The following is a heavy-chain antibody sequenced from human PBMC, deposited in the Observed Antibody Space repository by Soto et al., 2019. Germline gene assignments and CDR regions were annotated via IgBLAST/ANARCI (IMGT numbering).Heavy chain of an antibody. CDR3: ARAKYSIAAAGTPGY. D-gene: IGHD6-13*01. V-gene: IGHV3-7*05. CDR1: GFTFSSYW. Sequence: EVQLVESGGGLVQPGGSLRLSCAASGFTFSSYWMSWVRQAPAKGLEWVANIKQDGSEKYYVDSVKGRFTISRDNAKNSLYLQMNSLRAEDTAVYYCARAKYSIAAAGTPGYWGQGTLVTVSS. CDR2: IKQDGSEK. J-gene: IGHJ4*02.